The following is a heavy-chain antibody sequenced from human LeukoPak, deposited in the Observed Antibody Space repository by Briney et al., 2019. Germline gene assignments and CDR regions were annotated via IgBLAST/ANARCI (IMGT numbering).Heavy chain of an antibody. CDR3: AKERGSSGWYRGPFDY. Sequence: QPGGSLSLSCAASGFTFDDYAMHWVRQAPGKGLVWVTGISWNSGSIGYADSVKGRFTISRDNAKNSLYLQMNSLRAEDTALYYCAKERGSSGWYRGPFDYWGQGTLVTVSS. CDR1: GFTFDDYA. V-gene: IGHV3-9*01. D-gene: IGHD6-19*01. J-gene: IGHJ4*02. CDR2: ISWNSGSI.